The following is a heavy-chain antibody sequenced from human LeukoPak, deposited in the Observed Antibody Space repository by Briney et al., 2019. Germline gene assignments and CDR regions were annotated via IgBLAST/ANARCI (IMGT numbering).Heavy chain of an antibody. CDR1: GGSISSGDYY. CDR3: ARDSHYARPFDP. D-gene: IGHD2-2*01. J-gene: IGHJ5*02. Sequence: PSETLSLTCTVSGGSISSGDYYWSWIRQPPGKGLEWIGYIYYSGSTYYNPPLKSRVTISVDTSKNQFSLKLSSVTAADTAVYYCARDSHYARPFDPWGQGTLVTVSS. V-gene: IGHV4-30-4*01. CDR2: IYYSGST.